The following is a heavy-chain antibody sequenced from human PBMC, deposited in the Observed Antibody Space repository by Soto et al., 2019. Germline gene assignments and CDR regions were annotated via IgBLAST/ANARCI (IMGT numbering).Heavy chain of an antibody. D-gene: IGHD3-10*01. J-gene: IGHJ3*01. V-gene: IGHV3-48*01. CDR2: ISSSSSTI. CDR3: AKAYASGTRDAFDL. Sequence: GGSLRLSCAASGFTFSSYIMNWVRQAPGKGLEWVSYISSSSSTIYYADSVKGRFTISRDNSKNTLYLQMNSLRAEDTAVYYCAKAYASGTRDAFDLWGQGTMVTVSS. CDR1: GFTFSSYI.